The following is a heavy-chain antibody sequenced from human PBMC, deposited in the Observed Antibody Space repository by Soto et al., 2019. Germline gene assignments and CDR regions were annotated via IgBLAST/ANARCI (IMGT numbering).Heavy chain of an antibody. Sequence: GGSLRLSCAASGFTFDDYAMHWVRQAPGKGLEWVSGISWNSGSIGYADSVKGRFTISRDHAKNYLYLQMNSLRGEDTALYYCAKDIRADPSSGFDYWGQGTLVTVSS. J-gene: IGHJ4*02. CDR2: ISWNSGSI. V-gene: IGHV3-9*01. D-gene: IGHD6-6*01. CDR1: GFTFDDYA. CDR3: AKDIRADPSSGFDY.